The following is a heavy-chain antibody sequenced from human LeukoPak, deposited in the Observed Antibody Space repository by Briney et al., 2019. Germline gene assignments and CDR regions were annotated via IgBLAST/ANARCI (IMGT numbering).Heavy chain of an antibody. CDR1: GFTFSSYG. CDR2: IRYDGSNK. CDR3: ANSGMVRGVTVYYYYYYMDV. D-gene: IGHD3-10*01. Sequence: GGSLRLSCAASGFTFSSYGMHWVRQAPGKGLEWVAFIRYDGSNKYYADSVKGRFTISRDNSKNTLYLQMNSLRAEDTAVYYCANSGMVRGVTVYYYYYYMDVWGKGTTVTVSS. J-gene: IGHJ6*03. V-gene: IGHV3-30*02.